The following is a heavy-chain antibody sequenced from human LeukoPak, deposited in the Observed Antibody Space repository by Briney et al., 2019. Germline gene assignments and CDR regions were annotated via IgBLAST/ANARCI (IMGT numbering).Heavy chain of an antibody. J-gene: IGHJ4*02. CDR2: IKPDGSST. CDR1: GLTFSSYW. Sequence: GGSLRLSCAASGLTFSSYWMHWVRQAPGKGLVWVSRIKPDGSSTAYADSVKGRFTISRDNAKNTLYLQMNSLRAGDTAVYYCARGIVGATTIDYWGQGTLVTVSS. V-gene: IGHV3-74*01. D-gene: IGHD1-26*01. CDR3: ARGIVGATTIDY.